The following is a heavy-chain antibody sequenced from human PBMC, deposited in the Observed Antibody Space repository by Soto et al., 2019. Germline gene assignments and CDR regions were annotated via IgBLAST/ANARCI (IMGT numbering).Heavy chain of an antibody. J-gene: IGHJ3*02. Sequence: QVQVQESGPGLVKPSETLSLTCTVSGGSISTYYWSWIRQPPGKGLEWIGYVTYSGGPTYNPSLKSRVTISVDTSKKFSLNLTSVTAADTAVYYCARDAGYQLTGACDIGGQGTMVTVSS. CDR1: GGSISTYY. CDR2: VTYSGGP. V-gene: IGHV4-59*01. CDR3: ARDAGYQLTGACDI. D-gene: IGHD2-2*01.